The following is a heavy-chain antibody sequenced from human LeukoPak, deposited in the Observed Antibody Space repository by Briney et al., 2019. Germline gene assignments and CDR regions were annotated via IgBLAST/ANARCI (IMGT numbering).Heavy chain of an antibody. D-gene: IGHD3-22*01. CDR1: GYIFTSYY. J-gene: IGHJ4*02. Sequence: ASVKVSCKASGYIFTSYYIHRVRQAPGQGLEWMGIINPEGDSTTYAQKFQGRVTMTSDTSTSTVYMELSSLRSEDTAVYYCARAHSRSSDFDYWGQGSLVTVSS. CDR3: ARAHSRSSDFDY. CDR2: INPEGDST. V-gene: IGHV1-46*01.